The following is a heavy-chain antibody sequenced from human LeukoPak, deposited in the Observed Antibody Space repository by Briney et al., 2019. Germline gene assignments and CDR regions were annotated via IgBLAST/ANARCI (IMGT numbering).Heavy chain of an antibody. V-gene: IGHV4-4*07. CDR3: ARTAWGNYYYYMDV. Sequence: SETLSLTCTVSRGSTSTYYWSWIRQPAGKGLEWIGRIYPSGNTNFNPSLMSRVTMSIDTSKNQFSLKLSSVTAADTAVYYCARTAWGNYYYYMDVWGKGTTVTVSS. CDR2: IYPSGNT. J-gene: IGHJ6*03. CDR1: RGSTSTYY. D-gene: IGHD3-16*01.